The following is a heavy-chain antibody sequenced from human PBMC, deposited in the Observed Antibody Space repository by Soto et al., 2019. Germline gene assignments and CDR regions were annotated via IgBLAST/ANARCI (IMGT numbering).Heavy chain of an antibody. CDR3: ARNSSSSYFDY. D-gene: IGHD6-13*01. CDR1: GSSITSTYY. J-gene: IGHJ4*02. Sequence: SETLSLTCAVSGSSITSTYYWGWVRQPPGKGLEWIGSIHHSGSVFESGSTHYNPSFKSRVTISADASKNQFSLKLTSVTAADTAVYFCARNSSSSYFDYWGQVPLVTVSS. CDR2: IHHSGSVFESGST. V-gene: IGHV4-38-2*01.